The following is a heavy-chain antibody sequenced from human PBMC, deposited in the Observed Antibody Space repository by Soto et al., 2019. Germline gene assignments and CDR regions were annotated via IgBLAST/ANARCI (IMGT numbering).Heavy chain of an antibody. D-gene: IGHD2-21*02. CDR1: GDSISSDKW. Sequence: QVQLQESGPGLVKPSGTLSLTCAVSGDSISSDKWWSWVRQPPGKGLEWIGEIHHSGRTNYNPSLKSGVTILVEKSKNPVALELSSMTAAATAVYYCARGGDWQFDYWGQGTLVTVSS. CDR3: ARGGDWQFDY. CDR2: IHHSGRT. J-gene: IGHJ4*02. V-gene: IGHV4-4*02.